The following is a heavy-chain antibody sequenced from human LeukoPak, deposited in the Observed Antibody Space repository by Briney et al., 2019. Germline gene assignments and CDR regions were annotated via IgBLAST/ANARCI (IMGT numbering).Heavy chain of an antibody. CDR3: ARAKVDNFKRWLQLKGEYYFDY. CDR2: MNPNSGNT. CDR1: GYTLTSYD. V-gene: IGHV1-8*01. J-gene: IGHJ4*02. D-gene: IGHD5-24*01. Sequence: ASVKVSCKASGYTLTSYDINWVRQATGQGLEWMGWMNPNSGNTGYAQKFQGRVTMTRNTSISTAYMELSSLRSEDTAVYYCARAKVDNFKRWLQLKGEYYFDYWGQGTLVTVSS.